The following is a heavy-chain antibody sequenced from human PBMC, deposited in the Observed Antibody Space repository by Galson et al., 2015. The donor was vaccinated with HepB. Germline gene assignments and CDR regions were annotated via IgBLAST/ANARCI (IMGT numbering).Heavy chain of an antibody. Sequence: SLRLSCAASGFNFIIYRVTWVRQAPGKGLEWVANINPDGSEKYYVDSVKGRFTISRDNAKNSLYLQMNSLRADDTAVYFCATGYCTSTSCSRVFDYWGQGTLVTVSS. CDR3: ATGYCTSTSCSRVFDY. CDR1: GFNFIIYR. J-gene: IGHJ4*02. D-gene: IGHD2-2*01. CDR2: INPDGSEK. V-gene: IGHV3-7*01.